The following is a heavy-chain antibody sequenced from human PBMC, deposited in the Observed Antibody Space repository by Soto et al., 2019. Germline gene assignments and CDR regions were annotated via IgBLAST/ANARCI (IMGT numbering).Heavy chain of an antibody. Sequence: QVQLVQSGAEVKKPGSSVKVSCKASGGTFSSYAISWVRQAPGQGLEWMGRIIPIFGTANYAQKFQGRVTIDAAESTGTAYVEEGSARSEDTAVYYCASFNDVITSLGYFQHWGQGTMVTVSS. CDR3: ASFNDVITSLGYFQH. J-gene: IGHJ1*01. CDR2: IIPIFGTA. D-gene: IGHD3-22*01. CDR1: GGTFSSYA. V-gene: IGHV1-69*15.